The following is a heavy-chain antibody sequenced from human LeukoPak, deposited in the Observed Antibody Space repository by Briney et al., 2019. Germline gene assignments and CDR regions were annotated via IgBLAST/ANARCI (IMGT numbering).Heavy chain of an antibody. J-gene: IGHJ6*02. D-gene: IGHD2-21*02. CDR1: GFTFSSYA. Sequence: PGGSLRLSCAASGFTFSSYAMSWVRQAPGKGLEWVSAISGSGGSTYYADSVKGRFTISRDNSKNTLYLQMNSLRAEDTAVYYCAKDINIVVVTAILPGYYHYGMDVWGQGTTVTVSS. V-gene: IGHV3-23*01. CDR2: ISGSGGST. CDR3: AKDINIVVVTAILPGYYHYGMDV.